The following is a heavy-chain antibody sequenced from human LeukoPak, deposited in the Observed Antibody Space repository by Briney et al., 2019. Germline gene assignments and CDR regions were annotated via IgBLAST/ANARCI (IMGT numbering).Heavy chain of an antibody. V-gene: IGHV3-23*01. CDR2: ISGNGVST. J-gene: IGHJ4*02. CDR3: AKSRIAVANFDY. Sequence: PGGSLRLSCAASGFTFTTYAMNWVRQAPGKGLEWVSTISGNGVSTYYADSVKGRFTISRDNSKNTLYLQMNSLRDEDTAVYYCAKSRIAVANFDYWGQGTLVTVSS. CDR1: GFTFTTYA. D-gene: IGHD6-19*01.